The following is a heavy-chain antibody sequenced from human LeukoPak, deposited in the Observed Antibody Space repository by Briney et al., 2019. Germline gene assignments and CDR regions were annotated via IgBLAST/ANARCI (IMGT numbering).Heavy chain of an antibody. V-gene: IGHV3-9*01. CDR2: ISWNSGSI. D-gene: IGHD3-10*01. Sequence: GGSLRLSCAASGFTFDDYAMHWVRQAPGKGLEWVSGISWNSGSIGYADSVKGRFTISRDNAKNSLYLQMNSLRAEDTALYYCAKDYYGSGSQNGFDYWGQGTLVTVSS. CDR3: AKDYYGSGSQNGFDY. CDR1: GFTFDDYA. J-gene: IGHJ4*02.